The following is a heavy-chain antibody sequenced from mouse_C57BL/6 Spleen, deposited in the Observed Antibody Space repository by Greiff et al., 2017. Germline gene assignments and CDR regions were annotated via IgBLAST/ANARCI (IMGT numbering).Heavy chain of an antibody. J-gene: IGHJ4*01. Sequence: QVQLQQPGAELVRPGSSVKLSCKASGYTFTSYWMHWVKQRPIQGLEWIGNIDPSDSETPYNQKFKDKATLTVDKSSSTAYMQLSSLTSEDSAVYYCARYGSSYEDYWGQGTSGTVSS. CDR2: IDPSDSET. D-gene: IGHD1-1*01. V-gene: IGHV1-52*01. CDR1: GYTFTSYW. CDR3: ARYGSSYEDY.